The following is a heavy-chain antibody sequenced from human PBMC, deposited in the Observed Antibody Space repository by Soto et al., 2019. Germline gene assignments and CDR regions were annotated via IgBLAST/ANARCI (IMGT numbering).Heavy chain of an antibody. Sequence: KTSETLSLTCTVSGGSISSSSYYWGWIRQPPGKGLEWIGSIYYSGSTYYNPSLKGRVTISVDTSKNQFSLKLSSVTAADTAVYYCARQVASGSYPTYFDYWGQGTLVTVSS. D-gene: IGHD1-26*01. CDR3: ARQVASGSYPTYFDY. CDR1: GGSISSSSYY. J-gene: IGHJ4*02. V-gene: IGHV4-39*01. CDR2: IYYSGST.